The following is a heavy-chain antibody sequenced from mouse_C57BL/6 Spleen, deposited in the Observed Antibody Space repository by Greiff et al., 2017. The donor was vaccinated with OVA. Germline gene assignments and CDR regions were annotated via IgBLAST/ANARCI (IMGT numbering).Heavy chain of an antibody. CDR2: IYPGDGDT. Sequence: QVQLQQSGPELVKPGASVKISCKASGYAFSSSWMNWVKQRPGKGLEWIGRIYPGDGDTNYNGKFKGKATLTADKSSSTAYMQLSSLTSEDSAVYFCARPLSYDYDDFDDWGQGTTLTVSS. CDR1: GYAFSSSW. J-gene: IGHJ2*01. V-gene: IGHV1-82*01. CDR3: ARPLSYDYDDFDD. D-gene: IGHD2-4*01.